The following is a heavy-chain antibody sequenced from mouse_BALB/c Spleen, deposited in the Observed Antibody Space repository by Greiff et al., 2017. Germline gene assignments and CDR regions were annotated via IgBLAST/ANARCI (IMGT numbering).Heavy chain of an antibody. CDR2: ISSGGSYT. D-gene: IGHD2-1*01. Sequence: EVKLMESGGGLVKPGGSLKLSCAASGFTFSSYTMSWVRQTPEKRLEWVATISSGGSYTYYPDSVKGRFTISRDNAKNTLYLQMSSLKSEDTAMYYCTRDPPYGNYIDYWGQGTTLTVSS. CDR3: TRDPPYGNYIDY. J-gene: IGHJ2*01. CDR1: GFTFSSYT. V-gene: IGHV5-6-4*01.